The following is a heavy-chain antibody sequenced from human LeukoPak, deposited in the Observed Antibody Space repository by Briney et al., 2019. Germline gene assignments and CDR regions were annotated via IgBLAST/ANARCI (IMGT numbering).Heavy chain of an antibody. V-gene: IGHV4-59*01. D-gene: IGHD3-10*01. Sequence: SETLSLTCTVSGGSISSYYWSWIRQPPGKGLAWLGYIYYSGSTNYNPSLKSRVTISVDTSKNQFSLKLSSVTAADTAVYYCARSYGSGSYYQTEVVTAIKPQGYFDYWGQGTLVTVSS. CDR2: IYYSGST. CDR1: GGSISSYY. CDR3: ARSYGSGSYYQTEVVTAIKPQGYFDY. J-gene: IGHJ4*02.